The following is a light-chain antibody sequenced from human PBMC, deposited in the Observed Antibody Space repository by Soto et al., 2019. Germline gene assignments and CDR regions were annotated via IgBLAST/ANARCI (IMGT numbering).Light chain of an antibody. CDR3: QQCGGSPT. CDR1: QDVSDY. Sequence: DIQLAQSPSFLCASVGDRVTVACRSSQDVSDYLAWYQHAPGKAPNLLIYAAYTLQSGVPSRFSGSGSGTEFTLTISRLEHEDFAMYYCQQCGGSPTFGQGTKVDI. J-gene: IGKJ1*01. CDR2: AAY. V-gene: IGKV1-9*01.